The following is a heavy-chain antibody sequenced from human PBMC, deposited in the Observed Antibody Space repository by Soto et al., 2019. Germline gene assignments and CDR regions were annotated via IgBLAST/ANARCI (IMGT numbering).Heavy chain of an antibody. CDR2: INPNSGGT. Sequence: ASVKVSCKASGYTFTGYYMHWVRQAPGQGLEWMGWINPNSGGTNYAQKFQGWVTMTRDTSVSTAYMELSRLRSYDTAVYYCARGEGFDSSSSFFDYWGQGTLVTVSS. J-gene: IGHJ4*02. D-gene: IGHD6-6*01. CDR3: ARGEGFDSSSSFFDY. CDR1: GYTFTGYY. V-gene: IGHV1-2*04.